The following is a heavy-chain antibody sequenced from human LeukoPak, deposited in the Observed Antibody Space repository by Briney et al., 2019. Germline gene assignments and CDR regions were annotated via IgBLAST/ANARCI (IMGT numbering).Heavy chain of an antibody. CDR2: IPGDDKT. V-gene: IGHV3-66*01. CDR3: ARPPHIGSSLDY. D-gene: IGHD1-26*01. Sequence: GGSLRLSCAVSGVTVRSNYMSWVRQAPGKGLEWVSIIPGDDKTDYADSVKGRFTVSRDNSRNTLYLQMNSLRVEDTAVYYCARPPHIGSSLDYWGQGTLVTVSS. J-gene: IGHJ4*02. CDR1: GVTVRSNY.